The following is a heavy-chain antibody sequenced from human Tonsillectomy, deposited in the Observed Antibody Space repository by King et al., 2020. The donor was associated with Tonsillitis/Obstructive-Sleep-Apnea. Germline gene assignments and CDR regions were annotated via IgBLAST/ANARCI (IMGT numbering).Heavy chain of an antibody. CDR1: GGSITSSSYY. J-gene: IGHJ4*02. D-gene: IGHD6-19*01. V-gene: IGHV4-39*01. CDR2: IYYTGRT. CDR3: VRQGGSGWYYFDY. Sequence: QLQESGPGLVKPSETLSLTCTVSGGSITSSSYYWDWVRQPPGKGQEWIGGIYYTGRTYYNPSLKGRVTMSVDTSKNQFSLKLSSVPAADTAVYYCVRQGGSGWYYFDYWGQGTLVTVSS.